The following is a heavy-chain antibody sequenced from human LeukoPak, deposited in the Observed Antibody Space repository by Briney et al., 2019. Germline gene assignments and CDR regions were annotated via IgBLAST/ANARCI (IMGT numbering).Heavy chain of an antibody. V-gene: IGHV3-66*01. CDR3: ARDPGYYYGMDV. CDR2: IYSGGST. CDR1: GFTVSSNY. Sequence: GSLRLSCAASGFTVSSNYMSWVRQAPGKGLEWVSVIYSGGSTYYADSVKGRFTISRDNSKNTLYLQMNSLGAEDTAVYYCARDPGYYYGMDVWGQGTTVTVSS. D-gene: IGHD3-10*01. J-gene: IGHJ6*02.